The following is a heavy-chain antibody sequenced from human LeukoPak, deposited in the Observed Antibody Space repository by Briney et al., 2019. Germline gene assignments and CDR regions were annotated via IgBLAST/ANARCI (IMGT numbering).Heavy chain of an antibody. V-gene: IGHV3-23*01. J-gene: IGHJ3*02. CDR3: AKDTDDSGDYVDAFDI. Sequence: GGSLRLSCAASGFTFSNYAMSWVRQAPGKGLGWVSSILNHGATSYYTDSVKGRFTISRDNSKNTVYLQMNSLRADDTAVYYCAKDTDDSGDYVDAFDIWGQGTMVTVAS. D-gene: IGHD4-17*01. CDR2: ILNHGATS. CDR1: GFTFSNYA.